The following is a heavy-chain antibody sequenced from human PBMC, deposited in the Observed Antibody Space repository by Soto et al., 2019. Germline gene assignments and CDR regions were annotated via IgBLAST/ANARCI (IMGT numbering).Heavy chain of an antibody. J-gene: IGHJ4*02. Sequence: SLRLSCAASGFTFSSYAMHWVRQAPGKGLEWVAVISYDGSNKYYADSVKGRFTISRDNAKNSLYLQMNSLRAEDTAVYYCARDGYRAARPFDYWGQGTLVTVSS. CDR1: GFTFSSYA. V-gene: IGHV3-30-3*01. CDR3: ARDGYRAARPFDY. D-gene: IGHD6-6*01. CDR2: ISYDGSNK.